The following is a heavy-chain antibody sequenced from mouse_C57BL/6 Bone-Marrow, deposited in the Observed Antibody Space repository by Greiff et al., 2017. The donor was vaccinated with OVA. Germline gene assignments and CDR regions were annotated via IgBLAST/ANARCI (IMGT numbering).Heavy chain of an antibody. Sequence: VNVVESGAELARPGASVKLSCKASGYTFTSYGISWVKQRTGQGLEWIGEIYPRSGNTYYNEKFKGKATLTADKSSSTAYMELRSLTSEDSAVYFCARWRGSWFAYWGQGTLVTVSA. CDR1: GYTFTSYG. CDR2: IYPRSGNT. CDR3: ARWRGSWFAY. J-gene: IGHJ3*01. D-gene: IGHD1-1*01. V-gene: IGHV1-81*01.